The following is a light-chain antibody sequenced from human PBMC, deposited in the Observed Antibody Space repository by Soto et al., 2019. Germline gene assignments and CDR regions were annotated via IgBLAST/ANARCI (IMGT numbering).Light chain of an antibody. CDR2: DVS. CDR3: CSYEGSYTLV. J-gene: IGLJ2*01. V-gene: IGLV2-11*01. CDR1: SSDVGGYNY. Sequence: QSVLTQPRSVSGSPGQSVTISCTGTSSDVGGYNYVSWYQQHPGKAPKLMIYDVSKRPSGVPDRFSGSKSGNTASLTISGLQAEDEADYYCCSYEGSYTLVFGGGTQPTVL.